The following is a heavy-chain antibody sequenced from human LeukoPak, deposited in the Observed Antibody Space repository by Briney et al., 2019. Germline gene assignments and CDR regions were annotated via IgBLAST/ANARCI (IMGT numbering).Heavy chain of an antibody. CDR2: INHTGRT. CDR3: ARSASGYSYGDY. CDR1: GGSFRGYY. V-gene: IGHV4-34*01. Sequence: PSETLFLTCAVHGGSFRGYYWSWIRQPPGKGLEWIGEINHTGRTNYNPSLKSRVTISLDTSKNQCSLKLSSVTAANTAVYYCARSASGYSYGDYCVQGTLVTVSS. J-gene: IGHJ4*02. D-gene: IGHD5-18*01.